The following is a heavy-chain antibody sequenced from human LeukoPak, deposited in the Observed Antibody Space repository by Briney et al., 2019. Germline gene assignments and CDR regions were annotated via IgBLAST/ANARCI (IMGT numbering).Heavy chain of an antibody. V-gene: IGHV3-7*01. D-gene: IGHD3-16*01. CDR1: GFTFSAYW. CDR3: ARDGDFDF. J-gene: IGHJ4*02. Sequence: GGSLRLSCAASGFTFSAYWMSWVRQAPGKGLEWVADINKDGSEECYVDSVKGRFSISRDNAKNSLYLQMNSLRVEDTAVYYCARDGDFDFWGQGIQVTVSS. CDR2: INKDGSEE.